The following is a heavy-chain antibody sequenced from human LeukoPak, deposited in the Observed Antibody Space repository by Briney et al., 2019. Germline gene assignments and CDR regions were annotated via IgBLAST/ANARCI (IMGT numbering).Heavy chain of an antibody. CDR1: GYKFTGYY. CDR3: AKADSHRGYSYATLVYYYMDV. CDR2: INPNIGGT. D-gene: IGHD5-18*01. V-gene: IGHV1-2*02. J-gene: IGHJ6*03. Sequence: GASVKVSCRASGYKFTGYYLHWVRQAPGQGLEWMGWINPNIGGTHYAQKFRGRVTMTRDTSINTAYMELSSLTSDDTAVYYCAKADSHRGYSYATLVYYYMDVWGEGTTVTVSS.